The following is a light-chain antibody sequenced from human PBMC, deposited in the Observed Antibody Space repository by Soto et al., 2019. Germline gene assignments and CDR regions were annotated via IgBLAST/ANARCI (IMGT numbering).Light chain of an antibody. V-gene: IGKV1-5*01. CDR3: QHYNSYSEA. CDR2: AAS. CDR1: QTISSW. Sequence: IQLPQSPSTLSGSVGDRVTITCRASQTISSWLAWYQQKPGKAPKLLIYAASTLQSGVPSRFSGSGSGTEFTLTISSLQPDDFATYYCQHYNSYSEAFGQGTKVDIK. J-gene: IGKJ1*01.